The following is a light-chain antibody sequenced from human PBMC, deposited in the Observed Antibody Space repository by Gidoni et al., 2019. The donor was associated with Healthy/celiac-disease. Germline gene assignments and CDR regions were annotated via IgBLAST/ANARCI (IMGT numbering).Light chain of an antibody. V-gene: IGLV2-11*01. Sequence: QSALTQPRPVSGSPGQSVTISFTGTSSDVGGYNYVSWYQQHPGKAPKLMIYDVSKRPSGVPDRFSGSKSGNTASLTISGLQAEDEADYYCCSYAGSYTHVVFGGGTKLTVL. J-gene: IGLJ2*01. CDR1: SSDVGGYNY. CDR3: CSYAGSYTHVV. CDR2: DVS.